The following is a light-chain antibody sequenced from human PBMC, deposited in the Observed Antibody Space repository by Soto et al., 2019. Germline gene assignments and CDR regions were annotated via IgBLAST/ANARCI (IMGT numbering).Light chain of an antibody. V-gene: IGKV3-20*01. CDR3: QQYGSAPPYT. CDR1: QSVSNNY. CDR2: GSS. J-gene: IGKJ2*01. Sequence: EVVLTQSPGTLSLSPGERATLSCRASQSVSNNYLAWYPQKPGQAPRLGIFGSSDRATGITDRFSGSGSGTDFTLTISRLEPEDFAVEYWQQYGSAPPYTFGEGTKLEIK.